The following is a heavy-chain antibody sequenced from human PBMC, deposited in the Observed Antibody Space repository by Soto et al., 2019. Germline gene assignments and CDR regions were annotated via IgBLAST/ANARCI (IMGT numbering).Heavy chain of an antibody. CDR1: GDSVSSNSAA. Sequence: PSQTLSLTCAISGDSVSSNSAAWNWIRKSPSRGLEWLGRTYYRSKWYNDYAHSVKSRITINPDTSKNQFSLQLNSVTPEDTAFYYCARSRSQNYNRFDPWGQGTLVTVSS. V-gene: IGHV6-1*01. CDR3: ARSRSQNYNRFDP. CDR2: TYYRSKWYN. J-gene: IGHJ5*02.